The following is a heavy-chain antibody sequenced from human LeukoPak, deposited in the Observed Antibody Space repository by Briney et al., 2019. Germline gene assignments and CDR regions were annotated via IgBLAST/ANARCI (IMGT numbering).Heavy chain of an antibody. V-gene: IGHV1-2*02. CDR1: GYTFTGYY. D-gene: IGHD3-10*01. CDR3: ARGVVLLWFGELRYYFDY. Sequence: ASVKVSCKASGYTFTGYYMHGVRQAPGQGLEWMGWINPNSGGKNYAQKFQGRVTMTRDTSISTAYMELSRLRSDDTAVNYCARGVVLLWFGELRYYFDYWGQGTLVTVSS. J-gene: IGHJ4*02. CDR2: INPNSGGK.